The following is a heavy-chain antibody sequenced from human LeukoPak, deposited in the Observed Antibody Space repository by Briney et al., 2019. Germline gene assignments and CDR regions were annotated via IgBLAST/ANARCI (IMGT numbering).Heavy chain of an antibody. D-gene: IGHD2-2*02. CDR1: GFGFSSYA. V-gene: IGHV3-30-3*01. Sequence: GRSLRLSSAASGFGFSSYAIHWVRQAPGKGLEWVADISYDGSNKYYADSVKGRFTISRDNAKNSVYLQMNSLRSGDTAFYHCARDRCSSTSCYNTPNWFDPWGQGTLVTVSS. CDR2: ISYDGSNK. CDR3: ARDRCSSTSCYNTPNWFDP. J-gene: IGHJ5*02.